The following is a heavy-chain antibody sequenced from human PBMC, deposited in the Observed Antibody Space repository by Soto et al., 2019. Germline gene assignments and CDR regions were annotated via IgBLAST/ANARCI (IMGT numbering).Heavy chain of an antibody. CDR1: GYSFTSYW. D-gene: IGHD2-15*01. CDR3: GLGYCSGGSCSDYYGMDV. V-gene: IGHV5-51*01. CDR2: IYPGDSDT. J-gene: IGHJ6*02. Sequence: GESVKISCKGSGYSFTSYWIGWVRQMPGKGLEWMGIIYPGDSDTRYSPSFQGQVTISADKSISTAYLQWSSLKASDTAMYYCGLGYCSGGSCSDYYGMDVWGQGTTVTVSS.